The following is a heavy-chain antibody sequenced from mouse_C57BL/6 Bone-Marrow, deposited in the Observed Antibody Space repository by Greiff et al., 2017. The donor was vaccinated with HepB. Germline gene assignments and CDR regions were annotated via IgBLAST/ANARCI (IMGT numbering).Heavy chain of an antibody. Sequence: EVMLVESGGDLVKPGGSLKLSCAASGFTFSSYGMSWVRQTPDKRLEWVATISSGGSYTYYTDSVKGRFNISRDNAKNTLYLQMSSLKSEDTAMYYCASPPFAYWGQGTLVSVSA. CDR3: ASPPFAY. J-gene: IGHJ3*01. CDR2: ISSGGSYT. V-gene: IGHV5-6*01. CDR1: GFTFSSYG.